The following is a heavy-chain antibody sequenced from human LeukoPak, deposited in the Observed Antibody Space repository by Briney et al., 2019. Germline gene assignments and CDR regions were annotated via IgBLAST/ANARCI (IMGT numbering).Heavy chain of an antibody. CDR2: ISSSSSYI. D-gene: IGHD6-19*01. V-gene: IGHV3-21*01. CDR3: ARGQYSSEGMDV. CDR1: GFTFSSYS. J-gene: IGHJ6*02. Sequence: GGSPRLSCAASGFTFSSYSMNWVRQAPGKGLEWVSSISSSSSYIYYADSVKGRFTISRDNAKNSLYLQMNSLRAEDTAVYYCARGQYSSEGMDVWGQGTTVTVSS.